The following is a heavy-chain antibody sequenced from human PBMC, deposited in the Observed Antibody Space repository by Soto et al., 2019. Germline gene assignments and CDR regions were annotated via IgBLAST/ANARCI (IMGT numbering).Heavy chain of an antibody. CDR3: ARDFVVITTDYYYGMDV. V-gene: IGHV1-18*01. CDR2: ISAYNGNT. Sequence: ASVKVSCKASGYTFTSYGISWVRQAPGQGIEWMGCISAYNGNTIYAQKLQGRVTMTTDTSTSIAYLEPRSLRSDDTAVYYCARDFVVITTDYYYGMDVWGQGTTVTVSS. D-gene: IGHD3-22*01. J-gene: IGHJ6*02. CDR1: GYTFTSYG.